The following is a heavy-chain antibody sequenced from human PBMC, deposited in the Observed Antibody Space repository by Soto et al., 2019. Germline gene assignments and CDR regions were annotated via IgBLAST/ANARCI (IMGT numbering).Heavy chain of an antibody. Sequence: QVQLVESGGGVVQPGRSLRLSCAASGFTFSTFGMHWVRQAPGKGLEWVAAISYDGSNKYYADSVKGRFTSSRDNSKNTLYLQMNGLRAEDTAVYYCASAVRRAGGWDFDYWGQGTLVTVSS. CDR2: ISYDGSNK. V-gene: IGHV3-30*03. J-gene: IGHJ4*02. CDR1: GFTFSTFG. CDR3: ASAVRRAGGWDFDY. D-gene: IGHD1-26*01.